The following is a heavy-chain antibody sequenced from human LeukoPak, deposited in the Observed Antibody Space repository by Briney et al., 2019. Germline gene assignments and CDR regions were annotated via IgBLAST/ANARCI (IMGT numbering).Heavy chain of an antibody. CDR2: ISWNSGSI. D-gene: IGHD2-2*01. CDR1: GFTFDDYA. V-gene: IGHV3-9*01. Sequence: PGGSLRLSCAASGFTFDDYAMHWVRQAPGKGLEWVSGISWNSGSIGYADSAKGRFTISRDNAKNSLYLQMNSLKAEDTALYYCAKDIGIVVVPAASRSDYYYGMDVWGQGTTVTVSS. CDR3: AKDIGIVVVPAASRSDYYYGMDV. J-gene: IGHJ6*02.